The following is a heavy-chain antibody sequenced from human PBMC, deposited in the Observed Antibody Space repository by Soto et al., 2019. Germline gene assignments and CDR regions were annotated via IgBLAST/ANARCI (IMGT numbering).Heavy chain of an antibody. J-gene: IGHJ4*02. CDR2: ISGSGGST. Sequence: GGSLRLSCAASGFTFSSYAMSWVRQAPGKGLEWVSAISGSGGSTYYADSVKGRFTISRDNSKNTLYLQMNSLRAEDTAVYYCAKPGANGRYDWVLFDYWGQGTLVTVSS. CDR1: GFTFSSYA. D-gene: IGHD1-1*01. CDR3: AKPGANGRYDWVLFDY. V-gene: IGHV3-23*01.